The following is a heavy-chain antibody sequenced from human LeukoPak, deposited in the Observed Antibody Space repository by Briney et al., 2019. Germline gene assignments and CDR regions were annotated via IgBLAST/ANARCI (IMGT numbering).Heavy chain of an antibody. V-gene: IGHV3-53*01. J-gene: IGHJ4*02. D-gene: IGHD6-13*01. CDR1: GFTVSSNY. Sequence: GGSLRLSCAASGFTVSSNYTSWVRQAPGKGLEWVSVIYSGGSTYYADSVKGRFTISRDNSKNTLYLQMNSLRAEDTAVYYCASRGSSWWDSRDYWGQGTLVAVSS. CDR2: IYSGGST. CDR3: ASRGSSWWDSRDY.